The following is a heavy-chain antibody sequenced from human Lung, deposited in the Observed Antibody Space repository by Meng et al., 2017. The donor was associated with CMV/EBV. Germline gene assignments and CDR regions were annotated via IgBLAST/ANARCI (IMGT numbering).Heavy chain of an antibody. CDR1: GFTFSDAW. CDR2: VKSDTDGGTR. Sequence: GGSLRLSCTVSGFTFSDAWMSWVRQAPGKGLEWVGRVKSDTDGGTRDYAAPVKDRFTITRDDSKNTVLLQMTNLKAEDTAIYYCTTDWRWGQGALVTVSS. V-gene: IGHV3-15*01. CDR3: TTDWR. J-gene: IGHJ4*02.